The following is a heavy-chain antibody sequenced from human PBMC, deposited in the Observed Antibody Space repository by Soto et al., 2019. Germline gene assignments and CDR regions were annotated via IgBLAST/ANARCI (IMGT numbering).Heavy chain of an antibody. Sequence: ASVKVSCKTSGYSFTNYALNWVRQAPGQGLEWLGWINTNTGTPTYAQGSPGRFVLSLDISATTTYLQIHRLEAEDSAHYFCARAVNFYQNTGYFDSWGQGTLVTVSS. CDR2: INTNTGTP. CDR1: GYSFTNYA. D-gene: IGHD4-17*01. V-gene: IGHV7-4-1*01. CDR3: ARAVNFYQNTGYFDS. J-gene: IGHJ4*02.